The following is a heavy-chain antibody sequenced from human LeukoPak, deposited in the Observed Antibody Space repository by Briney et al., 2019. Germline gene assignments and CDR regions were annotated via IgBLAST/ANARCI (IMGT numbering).Heavy chain of an antibody. D-gene: IGHD6-13*01. V-gene: IGHV3-30-3*01. Sequence: PGGSLRLSCAASGFTFSSYAMHWVRQAPGKGLEWVAVISYDGSNKYYADSVKGRFTNSRDNSKNTLYLQMNSLRAEDTAVYYCAMGRQQLGYYFDYWGQGTLVTVSS. J-gene: IGHJ4*02. CDR2: ISYDGSNK. CDR1: GFTFSSYA. CDR3: AMGRQQLGYYFDY.